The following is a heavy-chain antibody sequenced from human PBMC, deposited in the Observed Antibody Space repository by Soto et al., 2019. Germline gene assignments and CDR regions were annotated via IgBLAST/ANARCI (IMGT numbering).Heavy chain of an antibody. CDR1: GFDFSKTW. CDR2: INSDGSSI. CDR3: AKDWYHTIDS. V-gene: IGHV3-74*01. J-gene: IGHJ4*02. Sequence: LRLSCATSGFDFSKTWIHWVRQVPGQGLVWVSRINSDGSSIIYADSVKCRFTLSRDNAKNTVHLQMSSLRVEDTAVYYCAKDWYHTIDSWGQGIPVTVSS. D-gene: IGHD1-20*01.